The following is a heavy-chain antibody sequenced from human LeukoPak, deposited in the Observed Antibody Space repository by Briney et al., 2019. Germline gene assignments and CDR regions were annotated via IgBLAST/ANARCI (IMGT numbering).Heavy chain of an antibody. J-gene: IGHJ6*03. CDR2: IIPIFGTT. CDR1: GYTFTSYG. V-gene: IGHV1-69*06. CDR3: ARVVGLTGYSSSWYSGYYYYMDV. D-gene: IGHD6-13*01. Sequence: SVKVSCKASGYTFTSYGISWVRQAPGQGLEWMGGIIPIFGTTNYAQKFQDRVTITADKSTSTAYMELSSLRSEDTAVYYCARVVGLTGYSSSWYSGYYYYMDVWGKGTTVTVSS.